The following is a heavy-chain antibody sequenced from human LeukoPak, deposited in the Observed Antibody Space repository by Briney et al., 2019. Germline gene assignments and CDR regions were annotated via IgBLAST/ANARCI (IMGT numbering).Heavy chain of an antibody. J-gene: IGHJ4*02. V-gene: IGHV3-30*04. Sequence: PGGSLRLSCAASGFTFSSYAMHWVRQASGKGLEWVAVISYDGSNKYYTDSVKGRFTISRDNSKNTLYLQMNSLRAEDTAVYYCARELGTTGSDYWGQGTLVTVSS. CDR3: ARELGTTGSDY. CDR2: ISYDGSNK. D-gene: IGHD1/OR15-1a*01. CDR1: GFTFSSYA.